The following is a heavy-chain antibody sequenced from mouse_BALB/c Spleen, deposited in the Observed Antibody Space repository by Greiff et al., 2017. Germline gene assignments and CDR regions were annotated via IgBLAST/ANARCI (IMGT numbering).Heavy chain of an antibody. J-gene: IGHJ4*01. Sequence: SGTVLARPGASVKMSCKASGYTFTSYWMHWVKQRPGQGLEWIGAIYPGNSDTSYNQKFKGKAKLTAVTSTSTAYMELSSLTNEDSAVYYCTRGGYGNYVEAMDYWGQGTSVTVSS. V-gene: IGHV1-5*01. D-gene: IGHD2-10*02. CDR2: IYPGNSDT. CDR3: TRGGYGNYVEAMDY. CDR1: GYTFTSYW.